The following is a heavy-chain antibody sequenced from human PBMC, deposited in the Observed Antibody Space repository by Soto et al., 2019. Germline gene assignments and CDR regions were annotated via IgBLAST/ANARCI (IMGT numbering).Heavy chain of an antibody. CDR1: GGSISSSSFY. CDR2: IYYSGST. CDR3: ARLDDTAMVTYDYYGMDV. J-gene: IGHJ6*02. V-gene: IGHV4-39*01. Sequence: SETLSLTCTVSGGSISSSSFYWGWIRQPPGKGLEWIGSIYYSGSTYYNPSLKSRVTISVDTSKNQFSLKLSSVTAADTAVYYCARLDDTAMVTYDYYGMDVWGQGTTVTVSS. D-gene: IGHD5-18*01.